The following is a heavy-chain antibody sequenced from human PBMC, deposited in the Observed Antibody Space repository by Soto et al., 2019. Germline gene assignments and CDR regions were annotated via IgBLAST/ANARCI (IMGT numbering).Heavy chain of an antibody. Sequence: GGSLRLSCAASGFTFSSYAMHWVRQAPGKGLEYVSAISSNGGSTYYANSVKGRFTISRDNSKNTLYLQMGSLRAEDLAVYYCAREGGPLYCTNGVCYKRYYYYYYMDVWGKGTTVTVSS. CDR1: GFTFSSYA. J-gene: IGHJ6*03. CDR2: ISSNGGST. D-gene: IGHD2-8*01. V-gene: IGHV3-64*01. CDR3: AREGGPLYCTNGVCYKRYYYYYYMDV.